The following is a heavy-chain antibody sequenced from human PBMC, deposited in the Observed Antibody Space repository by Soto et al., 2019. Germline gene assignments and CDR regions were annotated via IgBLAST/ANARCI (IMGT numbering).Heavy chain of an antibody. V-gene: IGHV3-74*01. D-gene: IGHD3-10*01. CDR1: GFTFSSYW. J-gene: IGHJ5*02. Sequence: HHWGSLRLSCAASGFTFSSYWMHWVRQAPGKGLVWVSRINSDGSSTSYADSVKGRFTISRDNAKNTLYLQMNSLRAEDTAVYYCAGRITMVRGVIGPYNWFDPWGQGTLVTVSS. CDR3: AGRITMVRGVIGPYNWFDP. CDR2: INSDGSST.